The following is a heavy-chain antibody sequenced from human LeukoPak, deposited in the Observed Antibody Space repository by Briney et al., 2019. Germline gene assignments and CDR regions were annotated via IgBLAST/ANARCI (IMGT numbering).Heavy chain of an antibody. CDR2: INAGNGNT. CDR1: GYTFTSYA. J-gene: IGHJ4*02. D-gene: IGHD6-13*01. Sequence: ASVKVSCKASGYTFTSYAMHWVRQAPGQRLEWMGWINAGNGNTKYSQKFQGRVTITRDTSASTAYMELSSLRSEDTAVYYCAVIAAAGKDPFDYWGQGTLVTVST. V-gene: IGHV1-3*01. CDR3: AVIAAAGKDPFDY.